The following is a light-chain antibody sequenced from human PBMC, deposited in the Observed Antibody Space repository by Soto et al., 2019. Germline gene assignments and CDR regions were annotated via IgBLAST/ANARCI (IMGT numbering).Light chain of an antibody. CDR3: QRYDSVPQT. V-gene: IGKV1-27*01. CDR2: TAS. Sequence: DIQMTQSPSSLSASIGDRVTITCRASQGISNSLAWYQQKPGKVPKLLIYTASTLQSGVPSRFSGSGSGTDFTLIISSLQPEDVATYYCQRYDSVPQTFGQGTKVEIK. J-gene: IGKJ1*01. CDR1: QGISNS.